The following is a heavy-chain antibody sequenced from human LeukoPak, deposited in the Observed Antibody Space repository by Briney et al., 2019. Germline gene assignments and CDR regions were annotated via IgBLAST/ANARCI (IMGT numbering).Heavy chain of an antibody. V-gene: IGHV4-61*01. J-gene: IGHJ4*02. CDR3: ARGYRSSWYQVDY. D-gene: IGHD6-13*01. CDR1: GGSVSSGSYF. CDR2: IYYNGNT. Sequence: PSETLSLTCTVSGGSVSSGSYFWSWIRHPPRKGLEWIGFIYYNGNTNSSPSLKSRVTISVDTSKSQFSLKLTSVTAADTAVYYCARGYRSSWYQVDYWGQGTLVTVSA.